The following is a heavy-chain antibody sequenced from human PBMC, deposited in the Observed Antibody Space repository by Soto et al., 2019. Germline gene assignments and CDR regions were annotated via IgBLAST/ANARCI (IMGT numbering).Heavy chain of an antibody. J-gene: IGHJ4*02. CDR3: ARERRDVVPLYCFAY. CDR1: GFTVSTNC. V-gene: IGHV3-53*01. CDR2: IYNDDRT. D-gene: IGHD2-21*01. Sequence: EVQLVESGGCLIQPGGSLRLSCAASGFTVSTNCMSWVRQAPGKGLEWVSVIYNDDRTYYADSVKGRFTISRDNSKNPLYLQMNGLRAADTALYSCARERRDVVPLYCFAYGGQETRVTVPS.